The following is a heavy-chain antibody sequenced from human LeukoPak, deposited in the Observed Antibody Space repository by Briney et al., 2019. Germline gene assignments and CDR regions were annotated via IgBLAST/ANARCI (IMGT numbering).Heavy chain of an antibody. CDR1: GGSISTYY. D-gene: IGHD3-22*01. Sequence: SDTLSLTCTVSGGSISTYYWSWIRQPPGKGLEWIGYLSYSGTTNYDPSLKSRVTISIDTSKNQFSLKLRSVTAADTAMYYCARASSGYSVHFWGQGTVITVSS. CDR2: LSYSGTT. J-gene: IGHJ4*02. V-gene: IGHV4-59*07. CDR3: ARASSGYSVHF.